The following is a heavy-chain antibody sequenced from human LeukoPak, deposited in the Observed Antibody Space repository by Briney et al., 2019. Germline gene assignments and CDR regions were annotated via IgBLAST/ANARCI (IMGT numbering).Heavy chain of an antibody. V-gene: IGHV4-59*01. J-gene: IGHJ3*02. CDR2: IYYSRST. CDR3: ARGAYPDAFDI. D-gene: IGHD2-21*01. CDR1: GGSISRYY. Sequence: SETLSLTCTVSGGSISRYYWSWIRQPPGKGLEWIGYIYYSRSTNYNVSLKSGVTISVDTSKSQFSLKLSSVTAADTAVYYCARGAYPDAFDIWGQGTMVTVSS.